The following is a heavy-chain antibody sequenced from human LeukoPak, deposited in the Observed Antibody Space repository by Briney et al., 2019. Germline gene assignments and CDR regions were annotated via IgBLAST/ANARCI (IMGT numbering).Heavy chain of an antibody. D-gene: IGHD1-26*01. Sequence: GGSLRLSCAASGFTFRAYAMHWFRQAPGKGLEYISSISSDGGSTYYADSVKGRFIISRDNSKNTLYLQMGRLRAENMAVYYCARYNNIVGASYFDCWGRGTLVTVSS. J-gene: IGHJ4*02. CDR1: GFTFRAYA. CDR2: ISSDGGST. V-gene: IGHV3-64*02. CDR3: ARYNNIVGASYFDC.